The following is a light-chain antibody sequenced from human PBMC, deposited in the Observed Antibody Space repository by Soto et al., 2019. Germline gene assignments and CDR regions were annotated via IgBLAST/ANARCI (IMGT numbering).Light chain of an antibody. V-gene: IGLV2-14*01. CDR1: SSDVGAYNH. J-gene: IGLJ1*01. CDR2: DVS. CDR3: NSHTLSNTRV. Sequence: QSVLTQPASVSGSPGQSITIPCTGTSSDVGAYNHVSWYQHHPGKAPKLMIYDVSNRPSGVSNRFSGSKSGYTASLTISGLLAEDEADYYCNSHTLSNTRVFGPGTKVTVL.